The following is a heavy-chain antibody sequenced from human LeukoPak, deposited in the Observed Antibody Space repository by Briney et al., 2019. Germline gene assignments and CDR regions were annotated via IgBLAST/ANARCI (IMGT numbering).Heavy chain of an antibody. Sequence: ASVKVSCKASGYTFTSYYMHWVRQAPGQGLEWMGWISVYNGNTNYAQKLQGRVTMTTDTSTSTAYMELRSLGFDDTAVYYCARGGIVATEMTGDYWGQGTLVIVSS. CDR2: ISVYNGNT. V-gene: IGHV1-18*04. CDR3: ARGGIVATEMTGDY. CDR1: GYTFTSYY. J-gene: IGHJ4*02. D-gene: IGHD5-12*01.